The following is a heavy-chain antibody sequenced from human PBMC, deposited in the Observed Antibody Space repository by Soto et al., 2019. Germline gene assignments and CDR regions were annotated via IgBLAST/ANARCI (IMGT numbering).Heavy chain of an antibody. J-gene: IGHJ4*01. D-gene: IGHD6-13*01. Sequence: PSETLSLTCAVSGDSIIGTHWWSWVRRPPGKGLEFIGETHHSRGTNYNPSLRSRVTMSLDKSKNQLSLILYSVTAADTGVYYCARYSAAPGTYYFDYRGQGTLVTVSS. V-gene: IGHV4-4*02. CDR2: THHSRGT. CDR3: ARYSAAPGTYYFDY. CDR1: GDSIIGTHW.